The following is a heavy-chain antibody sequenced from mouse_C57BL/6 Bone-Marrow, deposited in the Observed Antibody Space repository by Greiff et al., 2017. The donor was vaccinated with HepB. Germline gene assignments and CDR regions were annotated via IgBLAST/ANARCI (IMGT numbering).Heavy chain of an antibody. CDR1: GYTFTSYT. V-gene: IGHV1-4*01. Sequence: QVQLQQSGAELARPGASVKMSCKASGYTFTSYTMHWVKQRPGQGLEWIGYINPSSGYTKYNQKFKDKATLTADKSSSTAYMQLSSLTSEDSAVYYCARGGFRGYAMDYWGQGTSVTVSS. J-gene: IGHJ4*01. CDR3: ARGGFRGYAMDY. CDR2: INPSSGYT.